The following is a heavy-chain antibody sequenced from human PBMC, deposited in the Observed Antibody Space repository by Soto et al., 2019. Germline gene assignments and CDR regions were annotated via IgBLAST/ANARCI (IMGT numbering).Heavy chain of an antibody. J-gene: IGHJ6*04. D-gene: IGHD3-22*01. CDR2: IIPIFGTA. V-gene: IGHV1-69*13. Sequence: ASVKVSCKASGGTFSSYAISWVRQAPGQGLEWMGGIIPIFGTANYAQKFQGRVTITADESTSTAYMELSSLRSEDTAVYYCARDNYYDSSGTGHYYGMAVWGKGTTVTVDS. CDR1: GGTFSSYA. CDR3: ARDNYYDSSGTGHYYGMAV.